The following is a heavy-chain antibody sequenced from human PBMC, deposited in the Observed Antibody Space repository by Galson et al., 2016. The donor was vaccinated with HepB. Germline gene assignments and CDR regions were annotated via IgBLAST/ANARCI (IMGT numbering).Heavy chain of an antibody. V-gene: IGHV3-23*01. Sequence: SLRLSCAASGFTFSSYAMHWVRQAPGKGLEWVSSISARGDTTNYADSVKGRFTISRDNSKNTLYLQMNSLRAEDTATYYCVSTGGVWNQFDYWGQGTLVTVSS. J-gene: IGHJ4*02. CDR1: GFTFSSYA. D-gene: IGHD1-14*01. CDR3: VSTGGVWNQFDY. CDR2: ISARGDTT.